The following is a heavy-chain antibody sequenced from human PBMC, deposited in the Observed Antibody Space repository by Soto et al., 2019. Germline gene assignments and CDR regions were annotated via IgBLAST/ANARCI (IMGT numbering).Heavy chain of an antibody. J-gene: IGHJ5*02. Sequence: ASVKVSCKVSGYTLTELSMHWVRQAPGKKLEWMGGFDPEDGETIYAQKFQGRVTMTEDTSTDTAYMELSSLRSEDTAVYYCATAPAAYCSSTSCPLGWWFDPGGQGTLVTVSS. CDR2: FDPEDGET. D-gene: IGHD2-2*01. CDR3: ATAPAAYCSSTSCPLGWWFDP. CDR1: GYTLTELS. V-gene: IGHV1-24*01.